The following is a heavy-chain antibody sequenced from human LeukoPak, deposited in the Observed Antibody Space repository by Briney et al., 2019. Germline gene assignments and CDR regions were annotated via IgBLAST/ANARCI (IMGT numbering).Heavy chain of an antibody. CDR2: ISYDGTEK. CDR1: GFTFSSSA. J-gene: IGHJ4*02. D-gene: IGHD4-17*01. CDR3: ARDGHGVPLDY. V-gene: IGHV3-30-3*01. Sequence: PGGSLRLSCAASGFTFSSSAMSWVRQAPGKGLEWVAVISYDGTEKYYGDSVKGRFTISRDNSKNTLYLQMNSLRAEDTALYYCARDGHGVPLDYWGQGTLVTVSP.